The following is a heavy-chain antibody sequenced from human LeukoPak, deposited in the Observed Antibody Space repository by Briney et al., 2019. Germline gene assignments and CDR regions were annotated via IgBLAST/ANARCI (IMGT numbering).Heavy chain of an antibody. CDR1: GFTFSSYS. CDR2: ISSSSSYI. Sequence: GSLRLSRAASGFTFSSYSMNWVRQAPGKGLEWVSSISSSSSYIYYADSVKGRFTISRDNAKNSLYLQMNSLRAEDTAVYYCARNWGFVPFDYWGQGTLATVSS. J-gene: IGHJ4*02. V-gene: IGHV3-21*01. CDR3: ARNWGFVPFDY. D-gene: IGHD7-27*01.